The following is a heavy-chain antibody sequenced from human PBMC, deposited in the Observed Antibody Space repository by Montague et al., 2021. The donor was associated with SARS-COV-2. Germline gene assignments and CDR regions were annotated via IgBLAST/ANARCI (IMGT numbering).Heavy chain of an antibody. D-gene: IGHD1-26*01. Sequence: SLRLSCAASGFTFSSYAMHWFRQAPGKGLEWVAVISYDGSNKYYSDSVKGRFTISRDNSKNTLYLQMNSLRAEDTAVYYCASGGIVGATWGAFDIWGQGTMVTVSS. V-gene: IGHV3-30*04. CDR2: ISYDGSNK. J-gene: IGHJ3*02. CDR3: ASGGIVGATWGAFDI. CDR1: GFTFSSYA.